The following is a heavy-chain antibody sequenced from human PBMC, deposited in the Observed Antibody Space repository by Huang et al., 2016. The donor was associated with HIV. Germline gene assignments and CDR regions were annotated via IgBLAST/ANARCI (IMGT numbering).Heavy chain of an antibody. D-gene: IGHD3-10*01. CDR2: VHDGGDI. CDR1: GESLGTYY. V-gene: IGHV4-34*01. Sequence: QVQLQQWGAGLLKPSETLALTCAVYGESLGTYYWAWIRRPPGKGLPWSWEVHDGGDINYNPALGSRVTISVDTARNQVSLTLTSMTAADTATYYCARRFRVAATRKWFDPWGQGTLVIVSS. CDR3: ARRFRVAATRKWFDP. J-gene: IGHJ5*02.